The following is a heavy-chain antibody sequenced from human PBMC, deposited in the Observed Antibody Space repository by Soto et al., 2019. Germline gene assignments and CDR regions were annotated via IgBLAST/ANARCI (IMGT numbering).Heavy chain of an antibody. Sequence: AAVKVSCKASGYTFTSYGISWVRQAPAQGLERMGWISAYNGTPNYAQKLQGTVPMTTDTSTSTAYMKLRSLRSDDAAVYYWARERPGDYVWGSYRPVAFDIWGQGTMVTVSS. CDR2: ISAYNGTP. CDR3: ARERPGDYVWGSYRPVAFDI. D-gene: IGHD3-16*02. V-gene: IGHV1-18*01. CDR1: GYTFTSYG. J-gene: IGHJ3*02.